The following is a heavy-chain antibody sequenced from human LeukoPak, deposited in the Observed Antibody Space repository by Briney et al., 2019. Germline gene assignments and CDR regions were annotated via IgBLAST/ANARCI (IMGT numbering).Heavy chain of an antibody. CDR3: ARDFYDSGRLDAFDI. CDR2: IRSSSTYI. V-gene: IGHV3-21*01. Sequence: GGSLRLSCAASGFTFSSYSRNWVRQAPGKGLEWVSSIRSSSTYIYYAGSLKGRFTISRDNAKNSLYLQVNSLRAEDTAVYYCARDFYDSGRLDAFDIWGQGTVVTVSS. D-gene: IGHD3-10*01. CDR1: GFTFSSYS. J-gene: IGHJ3*02.